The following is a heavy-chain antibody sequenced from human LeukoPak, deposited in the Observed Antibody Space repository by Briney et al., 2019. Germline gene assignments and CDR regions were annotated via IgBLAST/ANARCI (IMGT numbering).Heavy chain of an antibody. D-gene: IGHD6-19*01. V-gene: IGHV1-46*01. Sequence: GASVKVSCKASGYTFTSYYIHWVRQAPGQGLEWMAIINPSGGSTSYAQKFQGRVTMTRDTSTSTVYMELSSLRSEDTAVCYCARSRLAVASSWLDYWGQGTLVTVSS. CDR3: ARSRLAVASSWLDY. CDR1: GYTFTSYY. J-gene: IGHJ4*02. CDR2: INPSGGST.